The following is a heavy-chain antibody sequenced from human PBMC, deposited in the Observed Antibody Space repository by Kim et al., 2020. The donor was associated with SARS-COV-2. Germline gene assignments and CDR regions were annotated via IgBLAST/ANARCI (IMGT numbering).Heavy chain of an antibody. CDR3: AAEVGVLIIDYYGMDV. Sequence: QSLQARVTITRDMSKSTAYMELSRLTSEDTAVYYCAAEVGVLIIDYYGMDVWGQGTTVTVSS. J-gene: IGHJ6*02. D-gene: IGHD3-3*01. V-gene: IGHV1-58*01.